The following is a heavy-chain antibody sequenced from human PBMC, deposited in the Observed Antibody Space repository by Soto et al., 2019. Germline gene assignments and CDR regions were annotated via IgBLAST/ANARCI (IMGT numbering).Heavy chain of an antibody. CDR3: TTPSSNYDILTDYFNY. D-gene: IGHD3-9*01. J-gene: IGHJ4*02. CDR1: GFTFSGSA. Sequence: EVQLVESGGGLVQPGGSLKLSCAASGFTFSGSAMHWVRQAPGKGLEWGGRIRSKANSDATVYAASVKGRFTISRDDSKNTAYLQMNSLKTEDTAVYYCTTPSSNYDILTDYFNYWGQGSLVTVSS. V-gene: IGHV3-73*02. CDR2: IRSKANSDAT.